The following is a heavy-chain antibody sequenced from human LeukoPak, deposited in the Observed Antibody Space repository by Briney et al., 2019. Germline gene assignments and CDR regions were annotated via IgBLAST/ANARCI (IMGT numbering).Heavy chain of an antibody. CDR3: VKDTVAGTPTYYFDY. Sequence: GGSLRLSCAASGFTFSSYWMHWVRQAPGKGLEYVSAISSNGGSTYYADSVKGRFTISRDNSKNTLYLQMSSLRAEDTAVYYCVKDTVAGTPTYYFDYWGQGTLVTVSS. CDR2: ISSNGGST. J-gene: IGHJ4*02. D-gene: IGHD6-19*01. CDR1: GFTFSSYW. V-gene: IGHV3-64D*06.